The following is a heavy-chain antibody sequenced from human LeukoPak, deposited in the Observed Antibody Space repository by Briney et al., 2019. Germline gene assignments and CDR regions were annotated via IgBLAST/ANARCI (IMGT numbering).Heavy chain of an antibody. D-gene: IGHD3-3*01. V-gene: IGHV4-34*01. CDR3: ARESTYYDFWSGYRNYNWFDP. J-gene: IGHJ5*02. CDR2: INHSGST. CDR1: GGSFSGYY. Sequence: SETLSLTCAVYGGSFSGYYWSWIRQPPGKGLEWIGEINHSGSTNYNPSLKSRVTISVDTSKNRFSLKLSSVTAADTAVYYCARESTYYDFWSGYRNYNWFDPWGQGTLVTVSS.